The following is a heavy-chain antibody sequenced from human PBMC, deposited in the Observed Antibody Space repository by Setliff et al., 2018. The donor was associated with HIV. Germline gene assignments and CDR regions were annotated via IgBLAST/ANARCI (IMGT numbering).Heavy chain of an antibody. Sequence: ASVKVSCKASGYTFTSYDISWVRQAPGQGLEWMGWISAYNGNTDYAQKLQGRVTMTRDTSTSTVYMELSSLRSEDTAVYYCASGSHGEGATDYWGLGTQVTVS. CDR2: ISAYNGNT. D-gene: IGHD1-26*01. CDR3: ASGSHGEGATDY. V-gene: IGHV1-18*01. CDR1: GYTFTSYD. J-gene: IGHJ4*02.